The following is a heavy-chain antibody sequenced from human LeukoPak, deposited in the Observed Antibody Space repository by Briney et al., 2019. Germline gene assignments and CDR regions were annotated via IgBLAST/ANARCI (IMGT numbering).Heavy chain of an antibody. V-gene: IGHV3-21*01. CDR3: ARSSAYYYGSGSYYYYMDV. D-gene: IGHD3-10*01. Sequence: GGSLRLSCAASGFTFSSYSMNWARQAPGKGLEWVSSISSSSYIYYADSVKGRFTISRDNAKNSLYLQMNSLRAEDTAVYYCARSSAYYYGSGSYYYYMDVWGKGTTVTVSS. CDR2: ISSSSYI. CDR1: GFTFSSYS. J-gene: IGHJ6*03.